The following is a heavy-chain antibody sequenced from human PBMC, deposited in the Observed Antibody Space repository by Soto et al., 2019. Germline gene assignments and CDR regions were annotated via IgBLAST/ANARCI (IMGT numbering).Heavy chain of an antibody. CDR3: AKDSRGWDRGDYFDY. V-gene: IGHV3-23*01. J-gene: IGHJ4*02. CDR1: GFTFSSYV. CDR2: ISDSGVRT. D-gene: IGHD6-19*01. Sequence: EVQLLESGGGLVQPGGSLRLSCADSGFTFSSYVMSWVRQSPGKGLEWVSAISDSGVRTYYADSVKGRFTFSRDNSKDTLYLQMNSLRADDTAVYYCAKDSRGWDRGDYFDYWGQGTLVTVSS.